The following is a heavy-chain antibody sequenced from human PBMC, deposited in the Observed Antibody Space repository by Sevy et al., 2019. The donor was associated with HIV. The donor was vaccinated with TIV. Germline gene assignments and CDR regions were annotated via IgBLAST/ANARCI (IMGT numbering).Heavy chain of an antibody. CDR3: GTTREYYSDSSGYIDY. CDR2: FDPEDGET. Sequence: VSLKVSCKVSGYTLTELSMHWVRQAPGKGLEWMGRFDPEDGETIYAQKFQGRVTMTEDPSTDTAYMELSSLSSEDTAVYYCGTTREYYSDSSGYIDYWGQGTLVTVSS. J-gene: IGHJ4*02. D-gene: IGHD3-22*01. CDR1: GYTLTELS. V-gene: IGHV1-24*01.